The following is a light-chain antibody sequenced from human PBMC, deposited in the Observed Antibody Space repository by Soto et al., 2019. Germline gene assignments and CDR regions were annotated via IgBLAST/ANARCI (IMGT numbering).Light chain of an antibody. V-gene: IGLV1-40*01. J-gene: IGLJ2*01. CDR1: SSNIGAGYD. CDR3: QSYDSSLSGSHVV. Sequence: QSVLTQPPSVSGAPGQRVTISGTGSSSNIGAGYDVHWYQQLPGTAPKLLIYGNSNRPSGVPDRFSGSKSGTSASLAITGRQAEDEADYYCQSYDSSLSGSHVVFGGGTKLTVL. CDR2: GNS.